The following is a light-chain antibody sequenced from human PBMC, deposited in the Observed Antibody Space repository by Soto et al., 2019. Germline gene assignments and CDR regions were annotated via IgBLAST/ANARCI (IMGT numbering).Light chain of an antibody. CDR2: GAS. V-gene: IGKV3-20*01. Sequence: EIVLTQSPGTLSLPPGERATLSCRASQSISSSYLAWYQQKPGQAPRLLVYGASSRATGIPDRFSGSGSGTDFTLTISRLEPEDFALYYCQQYSSTFWTFGQGTKV. CDR3: QQYSSTFWT. J-gene: IGKJ1*01. CDR1: QSISSSY.